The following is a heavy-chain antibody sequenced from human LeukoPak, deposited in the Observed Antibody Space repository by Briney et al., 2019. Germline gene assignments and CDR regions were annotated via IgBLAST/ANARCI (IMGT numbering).Heavy chain of an antibody. V-gene: IGHV1-8*01. CDR3: AAATETSPYYYYYYGMDV. D-gene: IGHD5-24*01. CDR1: GYTFTSYD. J-gene: IGHJ6*02. CDR2: MNPNSGNT. Sequence: GASVKVSCKASGYTFTSYDINWVRQATGQGLEWMGWMNPNSGNTGYAQKFQGRVTMTRNTSISTAYMELSSLRSEDTAVYYCAAATETSPYYYYYYGMDVWGQGTTVTVSS.